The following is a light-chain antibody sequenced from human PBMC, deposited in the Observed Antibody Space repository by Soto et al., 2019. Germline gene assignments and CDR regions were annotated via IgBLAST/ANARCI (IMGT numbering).Light chain of an antibody. J-gene: IGLJ3*02. CDR1: SSDVGGYNY. CDR2: EVS. V-gene: IGLV2-14*01. Sequence: QSALTQPASVSGSPGQSITISCTGTSSDVGGYNYVSWYEQHPGKGPKLMIYEVSNRPSGVSNRFSGSKSGATASLTISGLQAEDEADYYCSSYTSSSTLVFGGGTKLTVL. CDR3: SSYTSSSTLV.